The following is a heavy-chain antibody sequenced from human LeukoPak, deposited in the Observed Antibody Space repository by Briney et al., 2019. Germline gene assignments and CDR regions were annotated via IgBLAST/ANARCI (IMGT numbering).Heavy chain of an antibody. D-gene: IGHD2-15*01. Sequence: SQTLSLTCAVYGGSFSGYYWSWIRQPPGKGLEWIGEINHSGSTNYNPSLKSRVTISVDTSKNQFSLKLSSVTAADTAVYYCARGGGINYYYYYMDVWGKGTTATVSS. V-gene: IGHV4-34*01. CDR3: ARGGGINYYYYYMDV. CDR2: INHSGST. CDR1: GGSFSGYY. J-gene: IGHJ6*03.